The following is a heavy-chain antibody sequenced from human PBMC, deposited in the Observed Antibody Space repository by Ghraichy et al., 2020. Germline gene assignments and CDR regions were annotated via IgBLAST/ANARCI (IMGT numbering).Heavy chain of an antibody. V-gene: IGHV3-33*01. CDR2: LCYDGTKK. D-gene: IGHD5-12*01. Sequence: GGSLRLSCAASGFTLRSFGIHWVRQAPGKGLEWVAALCYDGTKKFYADSVEGRFTIFRDISKNTVYLQMNSLSADDAAVYYCVRGYPEVDFDSWSQGTLVTVSS. CDR3: VRGYPEVDFDS. J-gene: IGHJ4*02. CDR1: GFTLRSFG.